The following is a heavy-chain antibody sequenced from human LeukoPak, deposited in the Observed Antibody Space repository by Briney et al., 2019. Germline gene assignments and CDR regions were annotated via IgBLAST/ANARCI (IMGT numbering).Heavy chain of an antibody. CDR3: ARDPRPELLWFGEYRSGAFDI. Sequence: GGSLRPSCEALESPVSGSSMSWVRKAPGKGLEWASVIFPGGSTYYADSVKGRFTISRDNSENTLYLQMNSLRPDDTAVYYCARDPRPELLWFGEYRSGAFDIWGQGTMVTVSS. V-gene: IGHV3-53*05. CDR1: ESPVSGSS. CDR2: IFPGGST. J-gene: IGHJ3*02. D-gene: IGHD3-10*01.